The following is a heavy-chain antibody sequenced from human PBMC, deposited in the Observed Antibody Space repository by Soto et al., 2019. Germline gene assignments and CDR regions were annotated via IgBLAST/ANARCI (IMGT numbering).Heavy chain of an antibody. J-gene: IGHJ5*02. CDR1: GGSISSGGYS. CDR3: ARVVLGNWFDP. Sequence: TLSLTCAVSGGSISSGGYSWSWIRQPPGKGLEWIGYIYHSGSTYYNPSLKSRVTISVDRSKNQFSLKLSSVTAADTAVYYCARVVLGNWFDPWGQGTLVTVSS. V-gene: IGHV4-30-2*01. D-gene: IGHD3-16*01. CDR2: IYHSGST.